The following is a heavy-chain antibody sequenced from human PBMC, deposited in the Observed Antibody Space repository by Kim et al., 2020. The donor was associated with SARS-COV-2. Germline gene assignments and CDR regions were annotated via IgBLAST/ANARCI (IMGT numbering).Heavy chain of an antibody. J-gene: IGHJ3*02. Sequence: GGSLRLSCEASGFTFSSHGIHWVRQTPGKGLEWIAFVSANGRTIHYADSVKGRITVSRDNAKNSLYLQMNSLRAEDTAVYYCAREATGSPDALDSWGQGTQVTVCS. CDR3: AREATGSPDALDS. CDR1: GFTFSSHG. V-gene: IGHV3-48*04. D-gene: IGHD5-12*01. CDR2: VSANGRTI.